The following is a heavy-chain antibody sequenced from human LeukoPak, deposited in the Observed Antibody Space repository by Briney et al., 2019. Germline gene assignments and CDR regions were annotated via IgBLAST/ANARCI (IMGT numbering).Heavy chain of an antibody. CDR1: GGSFSDFY. D-gene: IGHD6-19*01. CDR2: INHRGIT. J-gene: IGHJ6*04. V-gene: IGHV4-34*01. CDR3: ARGRIYTSRWYKDA. Sequence: SETLSLTCSVSGGSFSDFYWSWIRQPPGKGLEWIGEINHRGITNYNPSLKSRVTISVDTSKNQFSLKLDSVTAADTAVYYCARGRIYTSRWYKDAWGKGTTVTVSS.